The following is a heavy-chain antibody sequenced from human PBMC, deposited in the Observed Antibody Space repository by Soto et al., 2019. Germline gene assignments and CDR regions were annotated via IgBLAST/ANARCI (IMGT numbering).Heavy chain of an antibody. D-gene: IGHD3-22*01. Sequence: GGSLRHSCAASGGTCISYAMSWVRQATGKGLEWVSAISGSGGSTYYADSVKGRFTISRDNSKNTLYLQMNSLRAEDTAVYYCAKNIRYYYDSSGYGAFDIWGQGTMVTVSS. CDR3: AKNIRYYYDSSGYGAFDI. CDR1: GGTCISYA. J-gene: IGHJ3*02. CDR2: ISGSGGST. V-gene: IGHV3-23*01.